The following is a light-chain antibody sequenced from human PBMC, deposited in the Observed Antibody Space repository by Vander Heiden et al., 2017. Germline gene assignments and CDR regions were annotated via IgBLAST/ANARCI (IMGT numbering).Light chain of an antibody. CDR3: QQSYSNPRT. J-gene: IGKJ2*01. CDR2: AAS. Sequence: DIQMTQSPSSLSASVGDRVTITCRASQSISTYLNWCQQKPGKAPHVLIYAASTLQSGVPSRFSGSGSGTDFTLTISSLQPEDVATYYCQQSYSNPRTFGQGTKLEIK. CDR1: QSISTY. V-gene: IGKV1-39*01.